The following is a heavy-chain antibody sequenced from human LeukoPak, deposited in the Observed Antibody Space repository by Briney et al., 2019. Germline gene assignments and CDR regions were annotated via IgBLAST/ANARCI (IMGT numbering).Heavy chain of an antibody. J-gene: IGHJ5*02. CDR1: GGSFSGYY. CDR2: INHSGST. D-gene: IGHD3-10*01. V-gene: IGHV4-34*01. CDR3: ARAGLSRMVRGVPNWFDP. Sequence: SETLSLTCAVYGGSFSGYYWSWIRQPPGKGLEWIGEINHSGSTNYNPSLKSRVTISVDTSKNQFSLKLSSVTAADTAVYYCARAGLSRMVRGVPNWFDPWGRGTLVTVSS.